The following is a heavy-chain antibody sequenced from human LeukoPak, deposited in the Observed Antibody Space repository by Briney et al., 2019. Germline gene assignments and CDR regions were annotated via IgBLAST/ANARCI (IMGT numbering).Heavy chain of an antibody. Sequence: PSQTLSLTCTVSGGSISSGSYYWSWIRQPAGKGLEWIGRIYTSGSTNYNPSLKSRVTILVDTSKNQFSLKLSSVTAADTAVYYCARVGDLGAFDIWGQGTMVTVSS. D-gene: IGHD3-3*01. V-gene: IGHV4-61*02. J-gene: IGHJ3*02. CDR3: ARVGDLGAFDI. CDR1: GGSISSGSYY. CDR2: IYTSGST.